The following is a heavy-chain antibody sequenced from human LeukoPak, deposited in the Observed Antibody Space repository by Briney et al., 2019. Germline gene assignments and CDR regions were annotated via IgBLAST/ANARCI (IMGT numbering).Heavy chain of an antibody. CDR2: ISGSGGST. V-gene: IGHV3-23*01. J-gene: IGHJ4*02. CDR3: AKVGGGLRLGDIPLDY. CDR1: GFTFSSYA. D-gene: IGHD3-16*01. Sequence: PGGSLRLSCAASGFTFSSYAMSWVRQAPGKWLEWVSAISGSGGSTYYADSVKGRFTISRDNSKNTLYLQMNSVRAEDTAVYYCAKVGGGLRLGDIPLDYWGQGTLVTVSS.